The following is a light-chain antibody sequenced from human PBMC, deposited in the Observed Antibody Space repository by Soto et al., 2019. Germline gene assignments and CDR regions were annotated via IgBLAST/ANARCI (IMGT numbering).Light chain of an antibody. CDR2: DVT. Sequence: QSVLTQPASVSGSPGQSITISCTGTSSDVGGYNFVSWYQQHPDKAPKLMIYDVTNRPSGVSNRFSGSKSGNTASLTISGLQAEDEADYYCSSYTSISTYVFGTRTQLTVL. CDR1: SSDVGGYNF. CDR3: SSYTSISTYV. V-gene: IGLV2-14*01. J-gene: IGLJ1*01.